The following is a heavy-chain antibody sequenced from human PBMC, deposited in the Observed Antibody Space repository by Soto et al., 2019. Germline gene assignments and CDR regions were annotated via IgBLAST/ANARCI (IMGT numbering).Heavy chain of an antibody. D-gene: IGHD2-21*01. CDR3: ARLRVDSGGYHFDI. CDR2: IYYNGNT. J-gene: IGHJ4*02. V-gene: IGHV4-59*01. CDR1: GGSISPYY. Sequence: SETLSLTCTVSGGSISPYYWSWIRQPPGKGLEWIGYIYYNGNTNYNPSLKSRVTMSVDTSKNQVVLTMTDMDPADTATYYCARLRVDSGGYHFDIWGQGTLVTVSS.